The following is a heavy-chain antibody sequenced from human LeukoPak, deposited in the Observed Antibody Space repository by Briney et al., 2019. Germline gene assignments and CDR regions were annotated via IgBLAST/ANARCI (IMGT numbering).Heavy chain of an antibody. J-gene: IGHJ5*02. CDR2: IIPIFGTA. Sequence: SVKVSCKASGYTFTDYYVYWVRQAPGQGLEWMGGIIPIFGTANYAQKFQGRVTITTDESTSTAYMELSSLRSEDTAVYYCARDRDSGSYLELDPWGQGTLVTVSS. V-gene: IGHV1-69*05. CDR1: GYTFTDYY. CDR3: ARDRDSGSYLELDP. D-gene: IGHD1-26*01.